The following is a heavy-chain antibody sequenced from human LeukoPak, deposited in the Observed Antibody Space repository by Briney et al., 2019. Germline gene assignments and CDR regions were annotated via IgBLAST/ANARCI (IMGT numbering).Heavy chain of an antibody. CDR1: GFTFSSYG. D-gene: IGHD4-17*01. CDR3: ARDPLRERQTGYFDY. V-gene: IGHV3-30*19. Sequence: GRSLRLSCAASGFTFSSYGMHWVRQAPGKGLEWVAVIWYDGSNKYYADSVKGRFTISRDNSKNTLYLQMNSLRAEDTAVYYCARDPLRERQTGYFDYWGQGTLVTVFS. CDR2: IWYDGSNK. J-gene: IGHJ4*02.